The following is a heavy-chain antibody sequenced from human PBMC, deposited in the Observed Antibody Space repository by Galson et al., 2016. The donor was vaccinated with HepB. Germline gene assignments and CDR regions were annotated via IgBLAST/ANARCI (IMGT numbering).Heavy chain of an antibody. CDR1: GDSISNGGYS. Sequence: TLSLTCTVSGDSISNGGYSWSWIRQPPGKGLEWIGSIYHTGNTYYNPSLKTRISISVDTSKNLFSLDLGSVTASDTALYYCARTPGEIFGEVIVFFDYWGQGTLVTVSS. CDR2: IYHTGNT. J-gene: IGHJ4*02. V-gene: IGHV4-30-2*01. CDR3: ARTPGEIFGEVIVFFDY. D-gene: IGHD3-3*01.